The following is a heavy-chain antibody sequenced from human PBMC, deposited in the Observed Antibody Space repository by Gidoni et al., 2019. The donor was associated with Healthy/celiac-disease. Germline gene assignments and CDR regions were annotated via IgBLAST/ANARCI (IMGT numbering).Heavy chain of an antibody. CDR3: TTDLDFWSARQDY. CDR2: IKSKTDGGTT. J-gene: IGHJ4*02. V-gene: IGHV3-15*01. D-gene: IGHD3-3*01. CDR1: GFTFSNAW. Sequence: EVQLVESGGGLVKPGGSLRLSCAASGFTFSNAWMSWVRQAPGKRLEWVGRIKSKTDGGTTDYAAPVKGRFTISRDDSKNTLYLQMNSLKTEDTAVYYCTTDLDFWSARQDYWGQGTLVTVSS.